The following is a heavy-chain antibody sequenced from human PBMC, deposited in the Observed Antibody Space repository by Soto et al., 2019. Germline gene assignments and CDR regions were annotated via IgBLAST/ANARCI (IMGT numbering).Heavy chain of an antibody. CDR2: INDNGGT. CDR3: ARGRYSYETIYYKFYYSALDV. Sequence: SETLSLTCGVYGGSIRGYYWSWIRQSPGKGLEWIGDINDNGGTNYNPSLKSRVTTSLDTSKKQVSLMVSSVTAADTAVCYCARGRYSYETIYYKFYYSALDVWGQGTTVTVSS. D-gene: IGHD3-10*01. J-gene: IGHJ6*02. V-gene: IGHV4-34*01. CDR1: GGSIRGYY.